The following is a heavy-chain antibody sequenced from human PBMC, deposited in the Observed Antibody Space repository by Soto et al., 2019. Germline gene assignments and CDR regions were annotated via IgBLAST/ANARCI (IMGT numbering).Heavy chain of an antibody. D-gene: IGHD3-10*01. J-gene: IGHJ4*02. CDR2: ISSSGSTI. V-gene: IGHV3-48*03. CDR3: ARDGRFGELLFDY. CDR1: GFTFSSYE. Sequence: GSLRLSCAASGFTFSSYEMNWVRQAPGKGLEWVSYISSSGSTIHYGDSVKGRFTISRDNAKNSLYLQMNSLRAEDTAVYHCARDGRFGELLFDYWGQGALVTVSS.